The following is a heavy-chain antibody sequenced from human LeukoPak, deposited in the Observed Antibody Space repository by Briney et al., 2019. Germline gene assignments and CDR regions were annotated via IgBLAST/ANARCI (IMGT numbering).Heavy chain of an antibody. Sequence: PGGSLRLSCAASGFTFSSYAMAWVRQAPGKGLEWVSGISGSGGNTYYTDSVRGRLSISRDNSKNTLYLQVNSLRAEDTAVYYCAKGRTEGGTLALDYRGQGTLVTVSS. D-gene: IGHD6-19*01. CDR2: ISGSGGNT. V-gene: IGHV3-23*01. CDR1: GFTFSSYA. J-gene: IGHJ4*02. CDR3: AKGRTEGGTLALDY.